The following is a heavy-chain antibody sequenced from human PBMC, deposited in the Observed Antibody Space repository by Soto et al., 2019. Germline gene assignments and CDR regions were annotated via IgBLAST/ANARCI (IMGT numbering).Heavy chain of an antibody. CDR1: GFTFSSYS. Sequence: PGGSLRLSCAASGFTFSSYSMNWVRQAPGKGLEWVSYISSSSSTIYYADSVKGRFTISRDNAKNSLYLQMNSLRDEDTAVYYCARDRPYYDFWSGFSGRVPSYGMDVWGQGTTVTVSS. CDR3: ARDRPYYDFWSGFSGRVPSYGMDV. D-gene: IGHD3-3*01. CDR2: ISSSSSTI. J-gene: IGHJ6*02. V-gene: IGHV3-48*02.